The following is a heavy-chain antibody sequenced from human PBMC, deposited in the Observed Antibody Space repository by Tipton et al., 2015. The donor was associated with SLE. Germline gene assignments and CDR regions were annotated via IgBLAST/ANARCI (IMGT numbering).Heavy chain of an antibody. V-gene: IGHV4-34*01. D-gene: IGHD5-12*01. Sequence: TLSLTCAVYGGSFSGYYWSWIRQPPGKGLEWIGEINHSGSTYYNPSLTSRVTISVDTSKNQFSLKLSSVTAADTAVYYCARRGYDIRFSDWGQGTLVTVSS. CDR3: ARRGYDIRFSD. J-gene: IGHJ4*02. CDR2: INHSGST. CDR1: GGSFSGYY.